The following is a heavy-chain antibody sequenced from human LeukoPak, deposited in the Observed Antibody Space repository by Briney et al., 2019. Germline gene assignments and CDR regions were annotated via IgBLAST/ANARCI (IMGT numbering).Heavy chain of an antibody. CDR2: INQDGSEN. CDR3: ASAIYGSSTSCHPWFDP. V-gene: IGHV3-7*01. J-gene: IGHJ5*02. Sequence: SGGSLRLSCAASGFTFSSYWMSWVRQAPGKWLEWVANINQDGSENYYVDSVKGRFTISRDNAKNSLYLQMNSLRAEDTAVYYCASAIYGSSTSCHPWFDPWRQGTLLTVSS. D-gene: IGHD2-2*01. CDR1: GFTFSSYW.